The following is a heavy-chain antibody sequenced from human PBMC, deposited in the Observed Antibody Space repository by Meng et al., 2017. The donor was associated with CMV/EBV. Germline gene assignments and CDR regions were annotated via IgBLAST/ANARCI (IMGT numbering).Heavy chain of an antibody. CDR3: AREMSGGLYCSSTSCYNAGVDY. CDR2: ISAYNGNT. Sequence: VNPSCQVSGYTSNRYGISWERQAHGQGLEWMGWISAYNGNTNYAQKLQGRVTMTTDTSTSTAYMELRSLRSDDTAVYYCAREMSGGLYCSSTSCYNAGVDYWGQGTLVTVSS. CDR1: GYTSNRYG. V-gene: IGHV1-18*01. D-gene: IGHD2-2*02. J-gene: IGHJ4*02.